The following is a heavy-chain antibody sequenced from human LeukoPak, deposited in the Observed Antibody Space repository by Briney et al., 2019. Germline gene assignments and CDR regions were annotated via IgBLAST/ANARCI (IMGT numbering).Heavy chain of an antibody. J-gene: IGHJ4*02. CDR1: GFTFSSYS. D-gene: IGHD3-16*01. CDR3: ARDGRGGLCFDY. CDR2: ISSSSTI. V-gene: IGHV3-48*01. Sequence: GGSLRLSCAASGFTFSSYSMNWVRQAPGKGLEWVSYISSSSTIYYADSVKGRFTISRDNAKNSLYLQMNSLRAEDTAVYYCARDGRGGLCFDYWGQGTLVTVSS.